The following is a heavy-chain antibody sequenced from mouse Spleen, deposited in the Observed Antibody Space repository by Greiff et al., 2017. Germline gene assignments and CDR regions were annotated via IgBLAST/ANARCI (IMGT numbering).Heavy chain of an antibody. J-gene: IGHJ1*01. CDR1: GYTFTSYY. CDR3: ARSITTVEYFDV. CDR2: IYPGNVNT. Sequence: QVQLKQSGPELVKPGASVRISCKASGYTFTSYYIHWVKQRPGQGLEWIGWIYPGNVNTKYNEKFKGKATLTADKSSSTAYMQLSSLTSEDSAVYFCARSITTVEYFDVWGAGTTVTVSS. V-gene: IGHV1S56*01. D-gene: IGHD1-1*01.